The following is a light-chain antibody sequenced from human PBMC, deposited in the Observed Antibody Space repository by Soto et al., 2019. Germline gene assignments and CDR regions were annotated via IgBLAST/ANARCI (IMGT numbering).Light chain of an antibody. CDR3: QQYYSTPDT. V-gene: IGKV4-1*01. CDR1: QSVLYSSNNKNY. CDR2: WAS. Sequence: DIVMTQSPDSLAVSLGERATNNCKSSQSVLYSSNNKNYLAWYQQKPGQPPKLLIYWASTRESGVPDRFSGSGSGTDFTLTISSLQAEDVAVYYCQQYYSTPDTFGQGTKLEIK. J-gene: IGKJ2*01.